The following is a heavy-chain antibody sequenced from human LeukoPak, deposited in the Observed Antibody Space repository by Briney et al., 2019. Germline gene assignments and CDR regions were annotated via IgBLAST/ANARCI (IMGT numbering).Heavy chain of an antibody. CDR3: ARGLRELPHFAFYYFDY. CDR1: GGSISSYY. Sequence: SETLSLTCTVSGGSISSYYWSWIRQPAGKGLEWIRRIYTSGSTNYNPSLKSRVTMSVDTSKKQFPLKLSSVTAADTAVYYCARGLRELPHFAFYYFDYWGQGTLVTVSS. V-gene: IGHV4-4*07. D-gene: IGHD1-26*01. J-gene: IGHJ4*02. CDR2: IYTSGST.